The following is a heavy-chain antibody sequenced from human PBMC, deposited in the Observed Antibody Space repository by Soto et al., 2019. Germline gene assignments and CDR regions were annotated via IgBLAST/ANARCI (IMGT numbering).Heavy chain of an antibody. CDR3: ARSPYYYDSSNYYGY. CDR2: ISSSSSTI. Sequence: EVQLVESGGGLVQPGGSLRLSCAASGFTFSSYSMNWVRQAPGKGLKWVSYISSSSSTIYYADSVKGRFTISRDNAKNSLYLQLNSLRDEDTAVYYCARSPYYYDSSNYYGYWGQGTLVTVSS. V-gene: IGHV3-48*02. CDR1: GFTFSSYS. J-gene: IGHJ4*02. D-gene: IGHD3-22*01.